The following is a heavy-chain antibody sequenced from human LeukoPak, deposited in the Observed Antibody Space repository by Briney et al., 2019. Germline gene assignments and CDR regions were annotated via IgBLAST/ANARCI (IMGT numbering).Heavy chain of an antibody. CDR2: IHYRGTT. CDR1: GGSNY. CDR3: ARDKGGYNPLDY. J-gene: IGHJ4*02. Sequence: SETLSLTCTVSGGSNYWSWIWQPPGKGLEWIGYIHYRGTTNYNLSLKSRVTMSVDTSKNQFSLKLSSVTAADTAVYYCARDKGGYNPLDYWGQGTLVTVSS. D-gene: IGHD5-24*01. V-gene: IGHV4-59*12.